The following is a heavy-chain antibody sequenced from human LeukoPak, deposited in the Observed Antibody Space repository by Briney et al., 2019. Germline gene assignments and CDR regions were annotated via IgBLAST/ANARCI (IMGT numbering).Heavy chain of an antibody. CDR1: GGSITSYY. Sequence: SETLSLTCTVSGGSITSYYWSWVRQAAGKGLEWIGRIYTSGSTNYNPSLKGRVTMSVDTSKNQFSLKMNSVTATDTAVYYCARSGGSGTYYDGSFDYWGQGTLVTVSS. CDR3: ARSGGSGTYYDGSFDY. V-gene: IGHV4-4*07. D-gene: IGHD1-26*01. CDR2: IYTSGST. J-gene: IGHJ4*02.